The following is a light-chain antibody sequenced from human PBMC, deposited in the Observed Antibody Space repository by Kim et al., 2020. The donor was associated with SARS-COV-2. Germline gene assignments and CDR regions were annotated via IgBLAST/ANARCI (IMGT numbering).Light chain of an antibody. V-gene: IGKV3-20*01. J-gene: IGKJ2*01. CDR1: QSVASNH. CDR2: GTS. Sequence: EIVLTQSPGTLSLSPGDRATLSCRASQSVASNHLAWFQQKPGQAPRLLIYGTSSRAPAIPDRFSASGSGTDFTLTISRLEPEDFAIYYCQQYDRPPYTFGQATKLEI. CDR3: QQYDRPPYT.